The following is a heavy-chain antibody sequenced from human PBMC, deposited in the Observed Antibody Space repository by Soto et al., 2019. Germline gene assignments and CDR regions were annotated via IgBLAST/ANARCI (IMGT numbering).Heavy chain of an antibody. CDR3: ERDPNSSSSGREYGMDV. D-gene: IGHD6-6*01. J-gene: IGHJ6*02. CDR2: IWYDGSNK. Sequence: VGSLRLSCAASGFTFSSYGMHWVRQAPGKGLEWVAVIWYDGSNKYYADSVKGRFTISRDNSKNTLYLQMNSLRAEDTAVYYCERDPNSSSSGREYGMDVWGQGTPVTVSS. CDR1: GFTFSSYG. V-gene: IGHV3-33*01.